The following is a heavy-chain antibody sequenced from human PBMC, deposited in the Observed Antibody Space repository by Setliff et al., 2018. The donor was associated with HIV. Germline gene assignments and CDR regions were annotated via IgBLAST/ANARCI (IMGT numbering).Heavy chain of an antibody. J-gene: IGHJ4*02. V-gene: IGHV3-74*03. Sequence: GGSLRLSCAASGFTFSPYWMHWVRQAPGKGLVWVSRINSDGTSTTYADSVKGRFTISRANAKNTLYLQMNSLRAEDTAVYYCARDLSYDYDRSSDTFDYWGQGTLVTVSS. D-gene: IGHD3-22*01. CDR2: INSDGTST. CDR3: ARDLSYDYDRSSDTFDY. CDR1: GFTFSPYW.